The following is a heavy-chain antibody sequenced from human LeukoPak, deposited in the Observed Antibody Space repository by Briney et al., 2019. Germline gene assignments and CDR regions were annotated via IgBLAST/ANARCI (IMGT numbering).Heavy chain of an antibody. V-gene: IGHV1-69*01. Sequence: SVKVSCKASGGTFSSYAISWVRQAPGQGLEWMGGIIPIFGTANYAQKFQGRVTITADESTSTAYMGLSSLRSEDSAVYYCARGGLRDPWWYWGQGTLVTVSS. J-gene: IGHJ4*02. CDR2: IIPIFGTA. D-gene: IGHD4-17*01. CDR3: ARGGLRDPWWY. CDR1: GGTFSSYA.